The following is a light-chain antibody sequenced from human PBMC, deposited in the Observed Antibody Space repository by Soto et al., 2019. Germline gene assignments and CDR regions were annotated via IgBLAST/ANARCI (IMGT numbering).Light chain of an antibody. CDR3: ETWDSNNWV. Sequence: QSVLTQSSSASASLGSSVKLTCTLSSGHSSYIIAWHQQQPGKAPRYLMKLEGSGNYNKGSGVPDRFSGSSSGADRYLTSSNLQFEDESDYYCETWDSNNWVFGGGTKLTVL. V-gene: IGLV4-60*02. CDR2: LEGSGNY. CDR1: SGHSSYI. J-gene: IGLJ3*02.